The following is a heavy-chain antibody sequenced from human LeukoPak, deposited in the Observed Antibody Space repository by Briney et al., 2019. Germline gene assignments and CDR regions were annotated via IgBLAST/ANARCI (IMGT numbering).Heavy chain of an antibody. CDR2: ISKVGSDE. D-gene: IGHD3-10*01. CDR3: ARAAPVRGVTFFDY. Sequence: PGRSLRLSCVASGFTFSRYVIHWVRQAPGKGLEWVAVISKVGSDEYYADSVKGRFTVSRDPSKNSLYLQMNNLRGEDTAIYYCARAAPVRGVTFFDYWGQGTLITVSS. J-gene: IGHJ4*02. CDR1: GFTFSRYV. V-gene: IGHV3-30*04.